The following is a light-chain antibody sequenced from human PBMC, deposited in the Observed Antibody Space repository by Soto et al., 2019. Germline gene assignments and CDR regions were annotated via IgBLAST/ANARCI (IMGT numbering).Light chain of an antibody. V-gene: IGKV3-20*01. CDR3: HQYGRSPWP. J-gene: IGKJ1*01. CDR1: HTVSGPY. Sequence: DIGLTQSPGTLSLSPGERATLSCRASHTVSGPYLAWYQQKLGQAPRLLMYAASSRATGIPDRFSGSESGTDFTLTISRLEPEDFAVYYCHQYGRSPWPFGQGTKV. CDR2: AAS.